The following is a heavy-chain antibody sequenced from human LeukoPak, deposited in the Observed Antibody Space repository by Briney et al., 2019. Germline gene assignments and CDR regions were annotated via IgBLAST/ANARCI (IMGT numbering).Heavy chain of an antibody. CDR1: GYSFTSYW. D-gene: IGHD5-12*01. J-gene: IGHJ4*02. CDR3: ARRGYSGYDSPLGY. CDR2: IYPGDSDT. V-gene: IGHV5-51*01. Sequence: RGESLKISCKGSGYSFTSYWIAWVRQMPGKGLEWMGIIYPGDSDTRYSPSLQGQVTISADKSIAYLQWGSLKASDTAMYYCARRGYSGYDSPLGYWGQGTLVTVSS.